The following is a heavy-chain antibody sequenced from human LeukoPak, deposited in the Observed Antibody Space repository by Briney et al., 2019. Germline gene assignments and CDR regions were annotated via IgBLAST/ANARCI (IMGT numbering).Heavy chain of an antibody. CDR1: GFTVSSNY. CDR3: ARTGSYYDFWSGSPGTGYYMDV. CDR2: IYSGGST. Sequence: GGSLRLSCAASGFTVSSNYMSWVRQAPGKGLEWVSVIYSGGSTYYADSVKGRFTISRDNSKNTLYLQMNSLRAEDTAVYYCARTGSYYDFWSGSPGTGYYMDVWGKGTTVTVSS. J-gene: IGHJ6*03. V-gene: IGHV3-53*01. D-gene: IGHD3-3*01.